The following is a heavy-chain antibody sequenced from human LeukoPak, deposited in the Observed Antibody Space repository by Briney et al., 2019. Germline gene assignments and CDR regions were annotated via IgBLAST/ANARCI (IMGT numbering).Heavy chain of an antibody. V-gene: IGHV4-4*07. Sequence: SETLSLTCTVSGGSISSYYWSWIRQPAGKGLEWIGRIYTSGSTNYNPSLKSRATMSVDTSKNQFSLKLSSVTAADTAVYYCASLNDGSFIEGIDYRGQGTLVTVSS. D-gene: IGHD1-26*01. CDR2: IYTSGST. CDR1: GGSISSYY. CDR3: ASLNDGSFIEGIDY. J-gene: IGHJ4*02.